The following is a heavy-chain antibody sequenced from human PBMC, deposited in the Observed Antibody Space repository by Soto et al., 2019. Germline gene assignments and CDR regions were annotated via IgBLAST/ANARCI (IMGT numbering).Heavy chain of an antibody. Sequence: QVQLVESGGGVVQPGRSLRLSCAVSGFSFSSSGMHWVRQAPGKGLEWVAVISYDGSNKFYEDSVKGRFTISRDNSKNTLYLQMDSLRTEDTAVYYCAKDRGNGYGPQEIWGQGTLVTVS. CDR3: AKDRGNGYGPQEI. CDR1: GFSFSSSG. CDR2: ISYDGSNK. V-gene: IGHV3-30*18. D-gene: IGHD5-12*01. J-gene: IGHJ4*02.